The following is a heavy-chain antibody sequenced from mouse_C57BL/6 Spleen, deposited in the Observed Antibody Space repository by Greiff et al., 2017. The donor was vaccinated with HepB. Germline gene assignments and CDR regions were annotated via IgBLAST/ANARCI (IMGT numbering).Heavy chain of an antibody. CDR3: ARSYGNSDAMDY. V-gene: IGHV1-80*01. CDR2: IYPGDGDT. J-gene: IGHJ4*01. Sequence: QVQLQQSGAELVKPGASVKISCKASGYAFSSYWMNWVKQRPGQGLEWIGQIYPGDGDTNYNGKFKGKATLTADKSSSPAYMQLSSLTSEDSAVYFCARSYGNSDAMDYWGQGTSVTVSS. D-gene: IGHD2-1*01. CDR1: GYAFSSYW.